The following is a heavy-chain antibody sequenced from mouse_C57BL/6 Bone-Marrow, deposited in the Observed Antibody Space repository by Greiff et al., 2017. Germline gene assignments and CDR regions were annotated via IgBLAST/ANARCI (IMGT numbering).Heavy chain of an antibody. CDR2: ISPGDGDT. D-gene: IGHD2-2*01. Sequence: QVQLQQSGPELVTPGASVKISCKASGYAFSSSWMNWVKQRPGKGLEWIGRISPGDGDTTYNGKFKGKATLTADKSASTAYMQLSSLTSEDSAVYFCARGGYDAWFAYWGQGTLVTVAA. V-gene: IGHV1-82*01. J-gene: IGHJ3*01. CDR3: ARGGYDAWFAY. CDR1: GYAFSSSW.